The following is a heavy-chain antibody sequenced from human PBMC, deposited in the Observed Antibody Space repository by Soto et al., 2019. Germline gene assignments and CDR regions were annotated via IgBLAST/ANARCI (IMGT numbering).Heavy chain of an antibody. J-gene: IGHJ6*02. CDR3: ARRAGYGDGTRCYSGWGLDV. V-gene: IGHV5-51*01. Sequence: GESLKISCKGSGYSFTSYWIGWVRQMPGKGLEWMGIIYPGDSDTRYSPSFQGQVTISADKSINTASLQWNSLKASDTATYYCARRAGYGDGTRCYSGWGLDVWGQGTTVTVSS. CDR2: IYPGDSDT. CDR1: GYSFTSYW. D-gene: IGHD2-2*01.